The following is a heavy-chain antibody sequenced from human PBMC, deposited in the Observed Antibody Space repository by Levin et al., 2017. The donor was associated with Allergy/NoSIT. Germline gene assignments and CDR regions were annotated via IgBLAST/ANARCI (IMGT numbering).Heavy chain of an antibody. V-gene: IGHV3-21*01. D-gene: IGHD6-6*01. CDR1: GFTFSSYS. J-gene: IGHJ6*02. CDR2: ISSSSSYI. Sequence: PGESLKISCAASGFTFSSYSMNWVRQAPGKGLEWVSSISSSSSYIYYADSVKGRFTISRDNAKNSLYLQMNSLRAEDTAVYYCARVLGSSSGYYYYGMDVWGQGTAVTVSS. CDR3: ARVLGSSSGYYYYGMDV.